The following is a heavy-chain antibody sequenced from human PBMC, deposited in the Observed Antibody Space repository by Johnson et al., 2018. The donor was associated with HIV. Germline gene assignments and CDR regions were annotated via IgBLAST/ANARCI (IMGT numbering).Heavy chain of an antibody. D-gene: IGHD2-15*01. Sequence: VQLVESGGGVVQPGRSLRLSCAASGFTFSSYGMHWVRQAPGEGLEWVAVTSNDGTNTYYADSVKGRFTISRDNSKNTLYLEMNSLRAEDTAMYYCAMGGVHWSGGSCYSRNAFDIWGQGTMVTVSS. CDR1: GFTFSSYG. J-gene: IGHJ3*02. V-gene: IGHV3-30*03. CDR2: TSNDGTNT. CDR3: AMGGVHWSGGSCYSRNAFDI.